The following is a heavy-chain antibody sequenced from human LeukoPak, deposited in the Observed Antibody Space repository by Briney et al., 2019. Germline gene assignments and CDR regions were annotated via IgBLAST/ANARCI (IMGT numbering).Heavy chain of an antibody. CDR2: ISAYNGNT. J-gene: IGHJ4*02. D-gene: IGHD1-26*01. CDR1: GYTFTSYG. Sequence: GASVKVSCKASGYTFTSYGISWVRQAPGQGLEWTGCISAYNGNTNYAQKLQGRVTMTTDTSTSTAYMELRSLRSDDTAAYYCARVGDSYSGSYYFDYWGQVTLVTVSS. V-gene: IGHV1-18*01. CDR3: ARVGDSYSGSYYFDY.